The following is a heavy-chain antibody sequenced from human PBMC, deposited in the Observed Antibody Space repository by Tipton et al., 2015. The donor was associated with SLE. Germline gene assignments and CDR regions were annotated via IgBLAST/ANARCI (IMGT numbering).Heavy chain of an antibody. D-gene: IGHD2-21*01. J-gene: IGHJ5*02. CDR1: GGSISGYY. CDR2: IYSSGST. Sequence: TLSLTCTVSGGSISGYYWSWIRQPAGKGLEWIGRIYSSGSTNYNPSLKSRVSISVDTSKNQFSLNLRSVTAEDTAVYFCARIITRRQLWWAWFDPWGHGTLVTVSS. V-gene: IGHV4-4*07. CDR3: ARIITRRQLWWAWFDP.